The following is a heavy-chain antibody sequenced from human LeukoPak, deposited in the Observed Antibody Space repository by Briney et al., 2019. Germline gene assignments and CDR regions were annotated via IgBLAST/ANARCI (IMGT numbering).Heavy chain of an antibody. CDR2: TYYRSKWYN. Sequence: SQTLSLTCALSGDIVSSHSAAWNWIRQSPSRGLEWLGRTYYRSKWYNDYAVSVKSRITINPDTSKNQFSLQLNSVTPEDTAVYYCARDTGGYYDSSGYYDYWGQGTLVTVSS. V-gene: IGHV6-1*01. D-gene: IGHD3-22*01. J-gene: IGHJ4*02. CDR1: GDIVSSHSAA. CDR3: ARDTGGYYDSSGYYDY.